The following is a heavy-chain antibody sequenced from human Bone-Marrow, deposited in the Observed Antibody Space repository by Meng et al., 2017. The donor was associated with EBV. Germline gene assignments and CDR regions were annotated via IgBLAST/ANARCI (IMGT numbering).Heavy chain of an antibody. CDR2: INPGNGNT. CDR1: GYTFTTYT. J-gene: IGHJ5*02. V-gene: IGHV1-3*01. CDR3: ARGYYDSSGSYDWFDP. Sequence: QVQLVQAGAEVKKPGASVKVSCKASGYTFTTYTIHWVRQAPGQRLEWMGWINPGNGNTEYSQKFQGRLTFTRDTSASTAYMELSSLRSEDTAIYYCARGYYDSSGSYDWFDPWGQGTLVTASS. D-gene: IGHD3-22*01.